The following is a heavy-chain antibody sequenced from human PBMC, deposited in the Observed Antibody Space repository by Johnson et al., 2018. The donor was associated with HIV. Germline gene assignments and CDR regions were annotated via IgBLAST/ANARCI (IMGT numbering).Heavy chain of an antibody. J-gene: IGHJ3*02. CDR3: AKDRTGFDAFDI. Sequence: VQLVESGGGVVQPGMSLRLSCAASGFTFSSYAMHWVRQAPGKGLEWVAVISYDGSNKYYADSVKGRFTISRDNSKNTLYLQMNSLRAEDTAVYYCAKDRTGFDAFDIWGQGTMVTVSS. CDR2: ISYDGSNK. CDR1: GFTFSSYA. D-gene: IGHD1-1*01. V-gene: IGHV3-30*04.